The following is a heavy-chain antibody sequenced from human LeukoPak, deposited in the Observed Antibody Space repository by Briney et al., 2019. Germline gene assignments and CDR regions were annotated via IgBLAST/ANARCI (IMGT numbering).Heavy chain of an antibody. CDR3: ARVVGSGTSSRHFDY. CDR2: VIPMFGTS. Sequence: ASVKVSCKVSGYTLTELYMHWVRQAPGKGLEWVGGVIPMFGTSHYAQNLQGRVTITADESTVTAYMELSSLRPEDTAVYYCARVVGSGTSSRHFDYWGQGTLVTVSS. CDR1: GYTLTELY. V-gene: IGHV1-24*01. D-gene: IGHD1-26*01. J-gene: IGHJ4*02.